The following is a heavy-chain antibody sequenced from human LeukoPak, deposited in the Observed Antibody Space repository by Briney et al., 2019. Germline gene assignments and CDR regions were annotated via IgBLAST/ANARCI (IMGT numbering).Heavy chain of an antibody. V-gene: IGHV4-59*01. Sequence: SETLSLTCTVSGDSISGYYWSWIRQPPGKGLEWIGYIYYSGSTNYNPSLKSRVTISVDTSKNQFSLKLSTVTAADTAVYFCAGRSRSGWYYDYWGQGTQVTVSS. D-gene: IGHD6-19*01. CDR1: GDSISGYY. CDR2: IYYSGST. CDR3: AGRSRSGWYYDY. J-gene: IGHJ4*02.